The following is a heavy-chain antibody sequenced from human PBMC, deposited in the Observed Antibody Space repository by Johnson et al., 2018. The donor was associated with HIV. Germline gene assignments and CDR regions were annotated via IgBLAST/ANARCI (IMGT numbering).Heavy chain of an antibody. D-gene: IGHD1-1*01. Sequence: QVQLVESGGGLVQPGRSLRLSCTASGFTFSSYAMHWVRQAPGKGLEWVAVISYDGSNKYYADSVKGRFTISRDNSKNTLYLQMNSLRAEDTAVYYCARDVTAGNDAFDIWGQGTMVTVSS. CDR2: ISYDGSNK. J-gene: IGHJ3*02. CDR3: ARDVTAGNDAFDI. V-gene: IGHV3-30*14. CDR1: GFTFSSYA.